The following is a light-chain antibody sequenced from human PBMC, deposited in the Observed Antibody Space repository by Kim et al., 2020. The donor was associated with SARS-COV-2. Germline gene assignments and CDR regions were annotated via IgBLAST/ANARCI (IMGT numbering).Light chain of an antibody. Sequence: EIVMTQSPATLSVSPGERATLSCRASQSVSNNLAWYQHKPGQAPRLLIYGASARATGVPARFSGSGSGTDFTLTISSLQSEDFAVYYCQQYNDWPPAFTFGPGTKVDIK. V-gene: IGKV3-15*01. CDR1: QSVSNN. J-gene: IGKJ3*01. CDR3: QQYNDWPPAFT. CDR2: GAS.